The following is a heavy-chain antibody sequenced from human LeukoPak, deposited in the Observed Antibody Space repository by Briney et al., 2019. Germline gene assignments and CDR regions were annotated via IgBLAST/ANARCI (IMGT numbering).Heavy chain of an antibody. V-gene: IGHV3-7*01. D-gene: IGHD1-14*01. J-gene: IGHJ3*02. CDR3: ARDPDDAFDI. CDR2: IKQDGSEK. CDR1: GFAFSNYN. Sequence: GGSLRLSCAASGFAFSNYNMNWVRQAPGKGLEWVANIKQDGSEKYYVDSVKGRFTISRDNAKNSLYLQMNSLRAEDTAVYYCARDPDDAFDIWGQGTMVTVSS.